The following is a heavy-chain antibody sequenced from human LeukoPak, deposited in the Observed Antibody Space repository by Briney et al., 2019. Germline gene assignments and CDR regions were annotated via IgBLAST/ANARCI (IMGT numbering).Heavy chain of an antibody. V-gene: IGHV1-18*04. D-gene: IGHD3-10*01. Sequence: ASVKVSCKASGYTFTNYGITWVRQAPGQGLEWMGWISAYNGNTNYAQKFQGRVTMTTDTSTSTAYMELRSPRSDDTAVYYCAREKPWGYGSGSDGMDVWGKGTTVTVSS. CDR3: AREKPWGYGSGSDGMDV. CDR2: ISAYNGNT. J-gene: IGHJ6*04. CDR1: GYTFTNYG.